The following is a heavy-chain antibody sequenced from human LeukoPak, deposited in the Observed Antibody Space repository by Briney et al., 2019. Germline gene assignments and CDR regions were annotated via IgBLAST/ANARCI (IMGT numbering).Heavy chain of an antibody. Sequence: PSETLSLTCTVSGGSISSYFWSWIRQPPGQGLEWIGYIYYSGSTKYNPSLKSRVTISVDTSKNQFSLKLSSVTAADTAVYYCARDKGGAEIDYWGQGTLVTVSS. D-gene: IGHD3-16*01. CDR1: GGSISSYF. CDR2: IYYSGST. V-gene: IGHV4-59*01. CDR3: ARDKGGAEIDY. J-gene: IGHJ4*02.